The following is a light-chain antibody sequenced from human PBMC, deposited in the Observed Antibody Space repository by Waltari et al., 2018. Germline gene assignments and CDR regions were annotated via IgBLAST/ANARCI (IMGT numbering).Light chain of an antibody. V-gene: IGKV6-21*01. J-gene: IGKJ4*01. CDR3: HQSSGFPLT. Sequence: EVVLTQSPDFQSVSPGERVTITCRASESIGDSLHWYQQKPGQSPKLLMKYASQSFSGVPSRFRGSGSGTDFTLTIYSLEPEDAATYYCHQSSGFPLTFGGGTKVEIK. CDR1: ESIGDS. CDR2: YAS.